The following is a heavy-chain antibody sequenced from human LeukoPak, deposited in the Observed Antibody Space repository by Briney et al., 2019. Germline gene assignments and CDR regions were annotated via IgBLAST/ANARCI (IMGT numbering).Heavy chain of an antibody. J-gene: IGHJ4*02. CDR2: IVPDTGGV. Sequence: ASVKVSCKTSGYTFTNYYVHWVRQAHGQGLEWIGYIVPDTGGVDYDQRFQGRVAMTRDKSISTVYMELTSLKSDDTAVYYCATEDKYCSGGNCGKFWGQGTLVTVSS. D-gene: IGHD2-15*01. CDR1: GYTFTNYY. CDR3: ATEDKYCSGGNCGKF. V-gene: IGHV1-2*02.